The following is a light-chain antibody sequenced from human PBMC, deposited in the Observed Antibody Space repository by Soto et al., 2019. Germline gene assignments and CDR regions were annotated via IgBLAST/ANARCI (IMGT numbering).Light chain of an antibody. CDR2: ASS. Sequence: DIPMTQSPSSLSASVGDRVSITCRAGQAISTYLNWYQQKPGKAPSLLIYASSHLQTGVPSRFRGSGSGTDFTLNIISLQTADFASYFCQQSYRPPITFGGGTNVDIK. CDR3: QQSYRPPIT. CDR1: QAISTY. V-gene: IGKV1-39*01. J-gene: IGKJ4*01.